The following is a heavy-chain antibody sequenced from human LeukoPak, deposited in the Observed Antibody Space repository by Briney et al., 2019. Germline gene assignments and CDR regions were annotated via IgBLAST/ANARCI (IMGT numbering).Heavy chain of an antibody. CDR1: GYSFTSYW. Sequence: GESLKISCKGSGYSFTSYWIGWVRQMPGKGLGWMGIIYPGDSDTRYSPSFQGQVTISADKSISTAYLQWSSLKASDTAMYYCARQYSSSFAYYYYYYMDVWGKGTTVTVSS. CDR3: ARQYSSSFAYYYYYYMDV. V-gene: IGHV5-51*01. J-gene: IGHJ6*03. CDR2: IYPGDSDT. D-gene: IGHD6-6*01.